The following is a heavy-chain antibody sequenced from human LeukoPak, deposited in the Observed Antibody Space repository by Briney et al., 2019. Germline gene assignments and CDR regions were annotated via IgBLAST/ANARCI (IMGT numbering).Heavy chain of an antibody. CDR2: IYSNGDT. J-gene: IGHJ4*02. V-gene: IGHV3-66*01. D-gene: IGHD4-17*01. CDR1: GLTVTNNY. Sequence: GGSLRLSCAASGLTVTNNYWNWVRQPPGKGPEWISLIYSNGDTRYADSGKGRFTFSRDNSKNTLYLQMNSLRAEDTAVYYCTYGDYPLTYWGQGTLVSVSS. CDR3: TYGDYPLTY.